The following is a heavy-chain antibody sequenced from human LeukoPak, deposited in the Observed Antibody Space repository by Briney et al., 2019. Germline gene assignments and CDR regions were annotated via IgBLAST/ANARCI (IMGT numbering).Heavy chain of an antibody. Sequence: GGSLRLSGAASGLTFSSYGMHWVRQAPGKGLEGVAFIRYDGSNKYYADSVKGRFTISRDNSKNTLYLQMNSLRAEDTAVYYCAKVIRSSITVIVVVKASFGYWGKGSLVTVSS. CDR2: IRYDGSNK. CDR1: GLTFSSYG. CDR3: AKVIRSSITVIVVVKASFGY. V-gene: IGHV3-30*02. J-gene: IGHJ4*02. D-gene: IGHD3-22*01.